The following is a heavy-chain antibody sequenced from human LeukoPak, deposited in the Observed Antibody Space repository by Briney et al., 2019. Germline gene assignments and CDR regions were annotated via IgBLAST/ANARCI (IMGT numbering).Heavy chain of an antibody. CDR3: AREGEGAVAAYNWFDP. CDR2: INWNGGST. V-gene: IGHV3-20*01. CDR1: GFTFDDYG. D-gene: IGHD6-19*01. Sequence: GGSLRLSCAASGFTFDDYGMSWVRQAPGKGLEWVSGINWNGGSTGYADSVKGRFTISRDNAKNSLYLQMNSLRAEDTALYHCAREGEGAVAAYNWFDPWGQGTLVTVSS. J-gene: IGHJ5*02.